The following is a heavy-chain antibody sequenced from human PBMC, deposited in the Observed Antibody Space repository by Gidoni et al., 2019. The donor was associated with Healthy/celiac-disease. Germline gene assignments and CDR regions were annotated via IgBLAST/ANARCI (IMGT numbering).Heavy chain of an antibody. CDR1: GFTFSSYA. CDR2: ISGSGGST. V-gene: IGHV3-23*01. CDR3: AKDLAFVGATTERMDY. D-gene: IGHD1-26*01. Sequence: EVQLLESGGGLVQPGGSLRLSCAASGFTFSSYAMSWVRQAPGKGLEWVSAISGSGGSTYYADSVKGRFTISRDNSKNTLYLQMNSLRAEDTAVYYCAKDLAFVGATTERMDYWGQGTLVTVSS. J-gene: IGHJ4*02.